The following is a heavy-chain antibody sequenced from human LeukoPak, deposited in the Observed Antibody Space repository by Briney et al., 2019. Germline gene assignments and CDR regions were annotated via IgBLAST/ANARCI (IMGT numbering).Heavy chain of an antibody. J-gene: IGHJ6*02. CDR2: ISAYNGNT. V-gene: IGHV1-18*01. D-gene: IGHD3-10*01. CDR3: ARDSGFYYGSGSYYSYYYYGMDV. Sequence: GASVKVSCKASGYTLTSYGISWVRQAPGQGLEWMGWISAYNGNTNYAQKLQGRVTMTTDTSTSTAYMELRSLRSDDTAVYYCARDSGFYYGSGSYYSYYYYGMDVWGQGTTVTVSS. CDR1: GYTLTSYG.